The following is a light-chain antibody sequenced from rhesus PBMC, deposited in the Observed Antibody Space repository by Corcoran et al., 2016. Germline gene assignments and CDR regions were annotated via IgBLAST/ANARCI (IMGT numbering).Light chain of an antibody. Sequence: EIVLTQSPATLALYPGERATLSCRASQSVGSYLAWYQQKPGQAPRLLIYGPSSRATGTPDRFSGSGSGTGFTFTISSLQPEDVATYYCQRGHGTPYSFGQGTKVEVE. CDR3: QRGHGTPYS. CDR2: GPS. CDR1: QSVGSY. J-gene: IGKJ2*01. V-gene: IGKV3-24*04.